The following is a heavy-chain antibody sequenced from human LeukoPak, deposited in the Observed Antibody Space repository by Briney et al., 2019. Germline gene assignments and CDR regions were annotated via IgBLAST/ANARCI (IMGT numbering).Heavy chain of an antibody. CDR1: GGTFSSYA. Sequence: SVKVSCKASGGTFSSYAISWVRQAPGQGLEWMGGIIPIFGTANYAQKFQGRVTITADESTGTAYMELSSLRSEDTAVYYCARLSGLGSSSDYWGQGTLATVSS. J-gene: IGHJ4*02. D-gene: IGHD6-6*01. V-gene: IGHV1-69*13. CDR3: ARLSGLGSSSDY. CDR2: IIPIFGTA.